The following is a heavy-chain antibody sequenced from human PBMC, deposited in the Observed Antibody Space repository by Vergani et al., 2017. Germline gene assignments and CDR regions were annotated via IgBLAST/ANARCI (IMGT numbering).Heavy chain of an antibody. CDR3: TRSECSGTTCYGHYFDQ. Sequence: VELLESGGGLAQPGGSLRVSCSASGFRVTTYYMSWVRPAPGKGLEWVSVIKSDGRTSYAESVRGRFTISRDTSRNAVYLQMNILRVEDTGVYYCTRSECSGTTCYGHYFDQWGHGILVTVAS. CDR2: IKSDGRT. V-gene: IGHV3-66*02. D-gene: IGHD2-15*01. CDR1: GFRVTTYY. J-gene: IGHJ4*01.